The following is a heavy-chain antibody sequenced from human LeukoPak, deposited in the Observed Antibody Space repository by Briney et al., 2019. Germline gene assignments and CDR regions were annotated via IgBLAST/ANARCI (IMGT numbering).Heavy chain of an antibody. CDR1: GYSISSSYY. Sequence: PPETLSLTCTVSGYSISSSYYWGWIRQPPGKGLEWIGHIYQNGITYYNSSLKSRVTILIDTSKNQFSLKLSSVTAADTALYYCARVEAAAGNWFDPWGQGTLVTVSS. D-gene: IGHD6-13*01. J-gene: IGHJ5*02. CDR2: IYQNGIT. V-gene: IGHV4-38-2*02. CDR3: ARVEAAAGNWFDP.